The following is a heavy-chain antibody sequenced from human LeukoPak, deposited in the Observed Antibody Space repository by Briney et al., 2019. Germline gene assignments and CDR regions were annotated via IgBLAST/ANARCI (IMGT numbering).Heavy chain of an antibody. V-gene: IGHV1-46*01. CDR2: INPSGGST. D-gene: IGHD2-2*01. Sequence: ASVKVSCKASGYTFTSYYMHWVRQAPGQGLEWMGIINPSGGSTSYARKFQGRVTMTRDTSTSTVSMELSSLRSDDTAVYYCASVYQHGMDVWGQGTTVTVSS. CDR3: ASVYQHGMDV. J-gene: IGHJ6*02. CDR1: GYTFTSYY.